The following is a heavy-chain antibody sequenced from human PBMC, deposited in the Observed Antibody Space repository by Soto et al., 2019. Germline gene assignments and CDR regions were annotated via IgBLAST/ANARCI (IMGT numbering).Heavy chain of an antibody. J-gene: IGHJ6*04. Sequence: EVQLLESGGGLVQPGRSLRLSCAASGFTFDDYAIHWVRLAPGRGLEWVSGISWNTGSIGYAYSVKGRFTISRVNAKNTLYLLMNSLRAGYTALYYCSKEVKGQLVRRRHYYGLDAWSKGTTVTVSS. CDR3: SKEVKGQLVRRRHYYGLDA. CDR2: ISWNTGSI. CDR1: GFTFDDYA. D-gene: IGHD6-6*01. V-gene: IGHV3-9*01.